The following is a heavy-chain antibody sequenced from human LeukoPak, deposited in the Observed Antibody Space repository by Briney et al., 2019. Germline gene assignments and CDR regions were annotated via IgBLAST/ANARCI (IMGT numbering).Heavy chain of an antibody. V-gene: IGHV1-69*13. CDR1: AGSFRSDG. J-gene: IGHJ6*02. D-gene: IGHD2-2*01. Sequence: GPSAKVSCKASAGSFRSDGVNWVRQAPGQGLEWMGGFIPILGTAKYTQNLQGRVTITADESTSTAYMELSSLRYEDTAVYYCARGLYCSSSTSCYDYGMDVWGQGTTVTVSS. CDR3: ARGLYCSSSTSCYDYGMDV. CDR2: FIPILGTA.